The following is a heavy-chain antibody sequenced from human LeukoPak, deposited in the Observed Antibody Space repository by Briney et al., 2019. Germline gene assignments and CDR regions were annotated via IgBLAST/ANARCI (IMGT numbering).Heavy chain of an antibody. CDR2: IYYSGST. Sequence: SETLSLTCTVSGGSISSSSYYWGWIRQPPGKGLEWIGSIYYSGSTYYNPSLKSRVTISVDTSKNQFSLKLSSVTAADTAVYYCATYQAQMKRPKKGVFDYWGQGTLVTVSS. CDR1: GGSISSSSYY. V-gene: IGHV4-39*07. CDR3: ATYQAQMKRPKKGVFDY. D-gene: IGHD2-2*01. J-gene: IGHJ4*02.